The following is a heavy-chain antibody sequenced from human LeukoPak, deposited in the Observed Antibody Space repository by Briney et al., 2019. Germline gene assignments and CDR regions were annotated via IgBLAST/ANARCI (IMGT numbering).Heavy chain of an antibody. CDR1: GGSINSGNHY. D-gene: IGHD3-10*01. V-gene: IGHV4-61*02. J-gene: IGHJ4*02. Sequence: PSETLSLTCTVSGGSINSGNHYWSWIRQPAGKGLEWIGRINTSGSTNYNPSLKSRVTMSADTSKNQLSLKLSSVTAADTAVYFCARAGAFGTFDYWGQGSLVTFSS. CDR2: INTSGST. CDR3: ARAGAFGTFDY.